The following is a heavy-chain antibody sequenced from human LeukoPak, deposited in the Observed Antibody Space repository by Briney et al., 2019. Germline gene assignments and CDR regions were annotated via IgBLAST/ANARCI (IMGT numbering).Heavy chain of an antibody. Sequence: ASVKVTCKASGYTFTSYYMHWVRQAPGQGLGWMGIINPSGGSTSYAQKFQGRVTMTRDTSTSTVYMELSSLRSEDTAVYYCARVLTGYKVREYDAFDIWGQGTMVTVSS. D-gene: IGHD3-9*01. J-gene: IGHJ3*02. V-gene: IGHV1-46*01. CDR2: INPSGGST. CDR1: GYTFTSYY. CDR3: ARVLTGYKVREYDAFDI.